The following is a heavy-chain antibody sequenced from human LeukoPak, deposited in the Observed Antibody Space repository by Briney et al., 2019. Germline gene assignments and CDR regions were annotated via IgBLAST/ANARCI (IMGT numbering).Heavy chain of an antibody. CDR2: ISSSSSYI. V-gene: IGHV3-21*01. CDR1: GFTFSSYS. CDR3: ARAGGASYSSGWYGFYYYGMDV. Sequence: PGGSLRLSCAASGFTFSSYSMTWVRQAPGKGLEWVSSISSSSSYIYYADSVKGRFTISRDNAKNSLYLQMNSLRAEDTAVYYCARAGGASYSSGWYGFYYYGMDVWGQGTTVTVSS. J-gene: IGHJ6*02. D-gene: IGHD6-19*01.